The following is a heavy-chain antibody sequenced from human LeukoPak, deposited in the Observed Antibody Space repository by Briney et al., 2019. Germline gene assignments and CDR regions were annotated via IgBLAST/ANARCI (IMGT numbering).Heavy chain of an antibody. V-gene: IGHV3-23*01. Sequence: GSLRLSCAASGFTFSSYAMSWVRQAPGKGLEWVSAISGSGGSTYYADSVKGRFTISRDNSKNTLYLQMNSLRAEDTAVYYCAKSRYGPLHYNWFDPWGQGTLVTVSS. J-gene: IGHJ5*02. CDR1: GFTFSSYA. CDR3: AKSRYGPLHYNWFDP. CDR2: ISGSGGST. D-gene: IGHD4-17*01.